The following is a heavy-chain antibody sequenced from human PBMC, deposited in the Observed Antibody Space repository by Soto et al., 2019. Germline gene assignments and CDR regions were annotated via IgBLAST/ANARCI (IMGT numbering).Heavy chain of an antibody. CDR3: ARASDLFGP. Sequence: ASVKVSCKASGYPFINYSMHWVRQAPGQRLEWMGWINAGNGNTKYSEKFQGRVTITRDTSASTAYMELSSLTSEDTAVYYCARASDLFGPWGQGTQVTVSS. CDR1: GYPFINYS. CDR2: INAGNGNT. J-gene: IGHJ5*02. V-gene: IGHV1-3*01.